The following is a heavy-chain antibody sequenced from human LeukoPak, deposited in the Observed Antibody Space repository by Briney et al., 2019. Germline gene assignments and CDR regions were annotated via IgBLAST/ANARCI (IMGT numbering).Heavy chain of an antibody. V-gene: IGHV4-59*08. CDR2: IYYSGST. CDR1: GGSISSYY. J-gene: IGHJ3*02. CDR3: ARLVPGGAFDI. D-gene: IGHD3-16*01. Sequence: KPSETLSLTCTVSGGSISSYYWSWIRPPPGKGLEWIGYIYYSGSTNYNPSLKSRVTISVDTSKNQFSLKLSSVTAADTAVYYCARLVPGGAFDIWGQGTMVTVSS.